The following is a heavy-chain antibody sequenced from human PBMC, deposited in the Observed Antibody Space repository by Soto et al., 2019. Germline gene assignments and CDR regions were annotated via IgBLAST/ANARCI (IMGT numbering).Heavy chain of an antibody. J-gene: IGHJ4*02. V-gene: IGHV4-31*03. CDR3: ARGSSGWCEN. D-gene: IGHD6-19*01. CDR2: IYYSGST. CDR1: GGSISSGGYY. Sequence: PSETLSLTCTVSGGSISSGGYYWSRIRQHPGKGLEWIGYIYYSGSTYYNPSLKSRVTISVDTSKNQFSLKLSSVTAADTAVYYCARGSSGWCENWGQGTLVTVSS.